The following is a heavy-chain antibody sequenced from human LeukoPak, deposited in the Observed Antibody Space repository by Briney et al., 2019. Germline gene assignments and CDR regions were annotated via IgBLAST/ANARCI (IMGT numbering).Heavy chain of an antibody. CDR3: ASLRYCSSTSCSNGYYYYGMDV. CDR1: GGSFGGYY. J-gene: IGHJ6*04. D-gene: IGHD2-2*01. CDR2: INHSGST. Sequence: SETLSLTCAVYGGSFGGYYWSWIRQPPGKGLEWIGEINHSGSTNYNPSLKSRVTISVDTSKNQFSLKLSSVTAADTAVYYCASLRYCSSTSCSNGYYYYGMDVWGKGTTVTVSS. V-gene: IGHV4-34*01.